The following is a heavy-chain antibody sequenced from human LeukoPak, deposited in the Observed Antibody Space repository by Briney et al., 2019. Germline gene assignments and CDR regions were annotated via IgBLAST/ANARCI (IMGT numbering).Heavy chain of an antibody. CDR1: GGAVSSTSHH. V-gene: IGHV4-39*07. CDR2: IFYSGST. CDR3: ARVSTTTVTNRYYYYGMDV. D-gene: IGHD4-17*01. Sequence: SETLSLTCTVSGGAVSSTSHHWDWIRQPPGQGLEWIGSIFYSGSTYYSASLKSRVTISVDTSKNQFSLNLSSVTAADTAVYYCARVSTTTVTNRYYYYGMDVWGQGTTVTVSS. J-gene: IGHJ6*02.